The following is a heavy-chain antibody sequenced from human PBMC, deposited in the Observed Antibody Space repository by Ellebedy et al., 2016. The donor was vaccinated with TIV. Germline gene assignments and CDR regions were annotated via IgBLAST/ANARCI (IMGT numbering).Heavy chain of an antibody. CDR2: INHSGST. CDR1: GGSFSGYY. Sequence: SETLSLXCAVYGGSFSGYYWSWIRQPPGKGLEWIGEINHSGSTNYNPSLKSRVTISVDTSKNQFSLKLSSVTAADTAVYYCARGSIAARGNWFNPWGQGTLVTVSS. D-gene: IGHD6-6*01. CDR3: ARGSIAARGNWFNP. V-gene: IGHV4-34*01. J-gene: IGHJ5*02.